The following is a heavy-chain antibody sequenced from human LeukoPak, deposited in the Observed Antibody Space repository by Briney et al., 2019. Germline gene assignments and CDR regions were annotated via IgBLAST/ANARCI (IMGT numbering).Heavy chain of an antibody. CDR2: IHYSGST. D-gene: IGHD6-19*01. V-gene: IGHV4-59*12. CDR1: GGSIGSYY. CDR3: ARDGVAGGFDY. Sequence: PSETLSLTRTVSGGSIGSYYWSWIRQAPGKGLEWIGYIHYSGSTNHNSSLKGRVTISVDTSKNQYSLKLSSVIAADTAVYYCARDGVAGGFDYWGQGTLVTVSS. J-gene: IGHJ4*02.